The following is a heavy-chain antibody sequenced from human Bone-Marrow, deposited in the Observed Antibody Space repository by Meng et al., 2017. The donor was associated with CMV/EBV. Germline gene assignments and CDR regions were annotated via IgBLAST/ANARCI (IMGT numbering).Heavy chain of an antibody. CDR3: ARGGKRPGWFDP. CDR2: INHSGST. V-gene: IGHV4-31*03. J-gene: IGHJ5*02. CDR1: AASISSGGYY. D-gene: IGHD3-10*01. Sequence: CPVSAASISSGGYYWSWLRQHPGTGLAWIGEINHSGSTNYNPSLKSRVTISVDTSKNQFSLKLSSVTAADTAVYYCARGGKRPGWFDPWGQGTLVTVSS.